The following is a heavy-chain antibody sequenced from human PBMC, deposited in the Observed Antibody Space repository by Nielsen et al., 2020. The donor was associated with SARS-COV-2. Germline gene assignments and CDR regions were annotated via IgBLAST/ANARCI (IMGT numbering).Heavy chain of an antibody. V-gene: IGHV4-31*03. Sequence: SETLSLTCTVSGGPISSGGYYWSWIRQHPGKGLEWIGYIYYSGSTYYNPSLKSRVTISVDTSKNQFSLKLSSVTAADMAVYYCARDYYSGWFDPWGQGTLVTVSS. CDR2: IYYSGST. CDR3: ARDYYSGWFDP. D-gene: IGHD3-22*01. J-gene: IGHJ5*02. CDR1: GGPISSGGYY.